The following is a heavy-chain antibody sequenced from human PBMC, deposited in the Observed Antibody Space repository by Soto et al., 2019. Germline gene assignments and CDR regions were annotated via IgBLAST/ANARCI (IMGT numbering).Heavy chain of an antibody. CDR1: GGSMSSYY. J-gene: IGHJ5*02. Sequence: SETLSLTCTVSGGSMSSYYWTWIRQPAGKGLEWIGRVYSSGGTHYNPSLKSRVTISLDTSKNQFSLRLPSVTDADTAVYYCARGQRFSDWFDPWGQGTLVTVSS. CDR2: VYSSGGT. D-gene: IGHD3-3*01. CDR3: ARGQRFSDWFDP. V-gene: IGHV4-4*07.